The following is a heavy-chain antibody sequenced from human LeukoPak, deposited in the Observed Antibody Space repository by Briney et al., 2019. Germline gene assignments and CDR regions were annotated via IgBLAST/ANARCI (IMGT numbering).Heavy chain of an antibody. CDR2: INHSGST. CDR1: GGSFSGYY. V-gene: IGHV4-34*01. J-gene: IGHJ3*02. Sequence: SETLSLTCAVYGGSFSGYYWSWIRQPPGKGLEWIGEINHSGSTNYNPSLKSRVTISVDTSKNQFSLKLSSVTAADTAVYYCARVYYDILTGYSADAFDIWGQGTMVTVSP. CDR3: ARVYYDILTGYSADAFDI. D-gene: IGHD3-9*01.